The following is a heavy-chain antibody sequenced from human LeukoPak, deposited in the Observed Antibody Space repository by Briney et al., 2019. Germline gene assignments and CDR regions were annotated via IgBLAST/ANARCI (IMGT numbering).Heavy chain of an antibody. Sequence: QPGGSLRLSCAASGFTFSSYAMSWVRQAPGKGLEWVSAISGSGGSTYYAGSVKGRFTISRDNSKNTLYLQMNSLRAEDTAVYYCAKANADPGYCSGGSCYSSWWFDPWGQGTLVTVSS. V-gene: IGHV3-23*01. D-gene: IGHD2-15*01. CDR2: ISGSGGST. CDR1: GFTFSSYA. J-gene: IGHJ5*02. CDR3: AKANADPGYCSGGSCYSSWWFDP.